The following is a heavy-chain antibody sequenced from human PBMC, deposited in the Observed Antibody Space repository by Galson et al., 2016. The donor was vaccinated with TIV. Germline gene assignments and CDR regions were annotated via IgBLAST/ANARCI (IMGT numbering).Heavy chain of an antibody. Sequence: SLRLSCADSRSTFSSSWMNWVRQAPGKGLEWVANINGDGTEIKYVDSGKGRFTISRDNSKNTLYLQMNSLRSDDTAMYYCAKDLRLYGDYFLHYFDYWGQGTLVTVSS. CDR1: RSTFSSSW. V-gene: IGHV3-7*01. CDR3: AKDLRLYGDYFLHYFDY. D-gene: IGHD4-17*01. CDR2: INGDGTEI. J-gene: IGHJ4*02.